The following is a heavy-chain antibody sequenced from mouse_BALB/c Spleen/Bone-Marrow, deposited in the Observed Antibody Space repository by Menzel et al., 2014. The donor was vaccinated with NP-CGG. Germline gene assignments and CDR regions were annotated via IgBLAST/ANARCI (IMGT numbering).Heavy chain of an antibody. V-gene: IGHV1-63*02. CDR3: ATEMIATRAMDH. CDR1: GYTFTYYW. Sequence: QVQLQQSGAELVRPGTSVKISCKASGYTFTYYWLGWVKQRPGHGLEWIGDIYPGGGYTDYNEKFQGKATLTADTSSSTAYMQLSSLTSEDSAVYFSATEMIATRAMDHWGQGTSFTVSS. CDR2: IYPGGGYT. D-gene: IGHD2-4*01. J-gene: IGHJ4*01.